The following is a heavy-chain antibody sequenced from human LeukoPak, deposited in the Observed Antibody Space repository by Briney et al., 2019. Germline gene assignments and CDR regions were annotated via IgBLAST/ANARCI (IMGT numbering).Heavy chain of an antibody. V-gene: IGHV1-2*02. CDR3: ARDLAHITMVRGVVDDAFDI. CDR1: GYTFTSYY. Sequence: GASVTVSCKASGYTFTSYYMHWVRQAPGQGLEWMGWINPNSGGTNYAQKFQGRVTMTRDTSISTAYMELSRLRSDDTAVYYCARDLAHITMVRGVVDDAFDIWGQGTMVTVSS. D-gene: IGHD3-10*01. J-gene: IGHJ3*02. CDR2: INPNSGGT.